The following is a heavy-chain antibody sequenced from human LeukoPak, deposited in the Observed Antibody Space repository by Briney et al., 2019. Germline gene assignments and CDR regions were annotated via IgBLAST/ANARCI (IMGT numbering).Heavy chain of an antibody. CDR3: ARFLLYYASGSYYNEDY. J-gene: IGHJ4*02. CDR1: GFTFSNYG. CDR2: IWYDGGNK. Sequence: GRSLRLSCAASGFTFSNYGMHWVRQAPGKGLEWVAVIWYDGGNKYYADSVKGRFTISRDNSKNTLYLQMNSLRAEDTAVYYCARFLLYYASGSYYNEDYWGQGTLVTVSS. D-gene: IGHD3-10*01. V-gene: IGHV3-33*01.